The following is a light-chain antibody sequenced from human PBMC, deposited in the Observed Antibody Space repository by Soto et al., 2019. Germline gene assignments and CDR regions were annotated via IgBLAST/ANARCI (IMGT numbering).Light chain of an antibody. CDR3: QQRSNSIT. V-gene: IGKV3-11*01. CDR2: DAS. J-gene: IGKJ5*01. Sequence: IVMPQSQDTLFLSPGERATLSCRASQTVRNNYLAWYQQKPGQAPRLLIYDASNRATGIPARFSGSGSGTDFTLTISSLEPEDFAVYYCQQRSNSITFGQGTRLEIK. CDR1: QTVRNNY.